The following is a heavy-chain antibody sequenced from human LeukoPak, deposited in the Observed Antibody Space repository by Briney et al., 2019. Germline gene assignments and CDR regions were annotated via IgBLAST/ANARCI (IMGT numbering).Heavy chain of an antibody. Sequence: GGSLRLSCAASGFTFSSHWMSWVRQAPGKGLEWVANIQQHGSETYYGDSVKGRFTISRDNAKNSLYLQMNSLRAEDTAVYYCATYSSSNGREFQYWGQGILVTVSS. V-gene: IGHV3-7*01. CDR3: ATYSSSNGREFQY. J-gene: IGHJ1*01. CDR2: IQQHGSET. CDR1: GFTFSSHW. D-gene: IGHD2-2*01.